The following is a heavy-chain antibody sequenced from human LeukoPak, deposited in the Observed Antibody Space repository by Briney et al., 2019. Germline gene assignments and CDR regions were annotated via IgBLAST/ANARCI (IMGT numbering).Heavy chain of an antibody. CDR3: ARRDSSGYYFSGY. Sequence: SETLSLTCAVYGGSFSGYYWSWIRQPPGKGLEWIGEINHSGSTNYNPSLKSRVTISVDTSKNQFSLKLSSVIAADTAVYYCARRDSSGYYFSGYWGQGTLVTVSS. CDR1: GGSFSGYY. D-gene: IGHD3-22*01. CDR2: INHSGST. V-gene: IGHV4-34*01. J-gene: IGHJ4*02.